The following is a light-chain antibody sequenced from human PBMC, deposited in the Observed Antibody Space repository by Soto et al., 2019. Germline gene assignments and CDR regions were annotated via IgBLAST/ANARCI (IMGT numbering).Light chain of an antibody. J-gene: IGKJ1*01. V-gene: IGKV3D-15*01. Sequence: EIVLTQSPGTLSLSPGEGATLSCRASQRVSSYLAWYQQRPGQAPRLLIYDGSSRATGIPARFSGSGSGTEFTLTISSLQSEDFAVYYCHQYNNWPPWTFGQGTKVDIK. CDR1: QRVSSY. CDR3: HQYNNWPPWT. CDR2: DGS.